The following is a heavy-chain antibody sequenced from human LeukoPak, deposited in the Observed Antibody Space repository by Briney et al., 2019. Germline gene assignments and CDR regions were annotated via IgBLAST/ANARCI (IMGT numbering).Heavy chain of an antibody. V-gene: IGHV1-18*01. CDR2: ISAYNGNT. Sequence: ASVKVSCKASGYTFTSYGISWVRQAPGQGLEWMGWISAYNGNTNYAQKLQGRVTMTTDTSTSTAYMELRSLRSDDTAVYYCARGYYYDSSGYYHPDYWGQGTLVTVSS. D-gene: IGHD3-22*01. J-gene: IGHJ4*02. CDR3: ARGYYYDSSGYYHPDY. CDR1: GYTFTSYG.